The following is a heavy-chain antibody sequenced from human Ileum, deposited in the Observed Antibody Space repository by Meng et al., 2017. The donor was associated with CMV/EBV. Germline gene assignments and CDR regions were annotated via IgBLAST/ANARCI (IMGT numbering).Heavy chain of an antibody. D-gene: IGHD6-13*01. CDR3: ARDPSWQQLEGWFDP. J-gene: IGHJ5*02. CDR1: GFTFSSYA. V-gene: IGHV3-23*01. Sequence: GESLKISCAASGFTFSSYAMGWVRQAPGKGLEWVSSISGSGSGGSTYYADSVKGRFSISRDNSKNTLYVQMNSLRADDTAVYYCARDPSWQQLEGWFDPWGQGTLVTVSS. CDR2: ISGSGSGGST.